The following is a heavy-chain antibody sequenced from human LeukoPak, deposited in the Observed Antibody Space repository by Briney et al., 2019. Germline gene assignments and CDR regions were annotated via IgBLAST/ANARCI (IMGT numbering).Heavy chain of an antibody. CDR1: GFTFGDYA. J-gene: IGHJ6*03. Sequence: GSLRLSCTASGFTFGDYAMSWVRQAPGKGLEWIGEINHSGSTNYNPSLKSRVTISVDTSKNQFSLKLSSVTAADTAVYYCARSRRTHYYYYYMDVWGKGTTVTISS. V-gene: IGHV4-34*01. CDR3: ARSRRTHYYYYYMDV. CDR2: INHSGST.